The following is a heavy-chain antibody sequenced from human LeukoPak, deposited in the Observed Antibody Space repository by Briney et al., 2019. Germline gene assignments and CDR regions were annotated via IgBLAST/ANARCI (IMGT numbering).Heavy chain of an antibody. J-gene: IGHJ4*02. CDR2: FSTSGST. D-gene: IGHD3-10*01. Sequence: SETLSLTCTVSGGSISSYYWSWIRRPAGKGLEWIGRFSTSGSTNYNPSLKSRVTLSVDTSKKQFSLRLSSVTAADTAVYYCAREGVGFRPLDYWGQGTLVTVSS. V-gene: IGHV4-4*07. CDR1: GGSISSYY. CDR3: AREGVGFRPLDY.